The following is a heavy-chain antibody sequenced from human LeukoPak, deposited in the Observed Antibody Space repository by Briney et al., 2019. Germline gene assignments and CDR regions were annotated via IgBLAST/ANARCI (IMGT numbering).Heavy chain of an antibody. J-gene: IGHJ4*02. Sequence: GGSLKLSCAASGFTFSRFLMHWVRQAPGKGLEWVSVIYSGGSTNYADSVKGRFSISRDNSKNTLYLQMNSLRAEDTAVYYCARGRRDFDYWGQGTLVTVSS. CDR3: ARGRRDFDY. V-gene: IGHV3-66*01. CDR2: IYSGGST. CDR1: GFTFSRFL.